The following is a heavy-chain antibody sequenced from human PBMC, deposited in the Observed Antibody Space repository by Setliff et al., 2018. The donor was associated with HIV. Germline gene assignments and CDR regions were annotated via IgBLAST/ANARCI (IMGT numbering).Heavy chain of an antibody. D-gene: IGHD1-1*01. J-gene: IGHJ4*02. CDR1: GYSISSGNY. Sequence: PSETLSLTCAVFGYSISSGNYWGWIRQPPGKGLEWIGDITQSGSTTYNPSLKSRVIISVDTSKNQFSLRMFSVTAADTAVYFCARTRALQSDNWNPFDGWGQGTVVTVSS. V-gene: IGHV4-38-2*01. CDR2: ITQSGST. CDR3: ARTRALQSDNWNPFDG.